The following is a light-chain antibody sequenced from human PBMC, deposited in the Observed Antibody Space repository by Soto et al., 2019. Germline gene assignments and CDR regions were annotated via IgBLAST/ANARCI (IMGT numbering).Light chain of an antibody. Sequence: QAVVTQPPSVSGAPGQRVTISCTGSSSNIGTGFDVHWYQQFPGTAPKLLIYANNNRPSGVPDRFSGSKSGTSASLAITGLQAEDEAEYYCQAYDSSLSGSVFGGGTKLTVL. CDR1: SSNIGTGFD. CDR3: QAYDSSLSGSV. J-gene: IGLJ3*02. CDR2: ANN. V-gene: IGLV1-40*01.